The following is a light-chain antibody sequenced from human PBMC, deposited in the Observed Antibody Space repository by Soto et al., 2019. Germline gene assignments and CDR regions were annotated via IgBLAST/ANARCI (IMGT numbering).Light chain of an antibody. CDR1: SSNIGADYD. CDR2: GNS. CDR3: QTYDSSLRGWV. J-gene: IGLJ7*01. V-gene: IGLV1-40*01. Sequence: QSVLTQPPSVSGAPGRRVTISCTGSSSNIGADYDVHWYQQLLGTAPKLLIYGNSNRPSGVPDRFSGSKSGTSASLAVTGLQAEDEADYYCQTYDSSLRGWVFGSGTQLTVL.